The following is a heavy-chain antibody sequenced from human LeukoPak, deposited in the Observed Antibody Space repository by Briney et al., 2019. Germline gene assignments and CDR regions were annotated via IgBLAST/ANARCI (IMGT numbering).Heavy chain of an antibody. D-gene: IGHD6-13*01. CDR1: GGSISGYY. CDR2: IYTSGST. CDR3: ARDGIAAAGTGFDY. Sequence: PSETLSLTCTVSGGSISGYYWSWIRQPAGKGLEWIGRIYTSGSTNYNPSLKSRVTISVDTSKNQFSLKLSSVTAADTAVYYCARDGIAAAGTGFDYWGQGTLVTVSS. J-gene: IGHJ4*02. V-gene: IGHV4-4*07.